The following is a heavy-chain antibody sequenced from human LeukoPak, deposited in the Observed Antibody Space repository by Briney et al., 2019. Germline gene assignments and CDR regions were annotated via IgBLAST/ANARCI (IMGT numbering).Heavy chain of an antibody. CDR1: GGSFSGYY. CDR3: ARGRGAAASNWFDP. D-gene: IGHD6-13*01. V-gene: IGHV4-34*01. CDR2: INHSGST. Sequence: PSETLSLTCAVYGGSFSGYYWSWIRKPPGKGLEWMGEINHSGSTNYNPSLKSRVTISVDTSKNQFSLKLSSVTAADTAVYYCARGRGAAASNWFDPWGQGTLVTVSS. J-gene: IGHJ5*02.